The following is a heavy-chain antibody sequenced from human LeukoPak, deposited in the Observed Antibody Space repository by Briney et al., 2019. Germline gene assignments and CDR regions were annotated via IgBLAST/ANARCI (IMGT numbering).Heavy chain of an antibody. CDR1: GFTVSSNY. CDR3: ARRCWYLGCDYYYYGMDV. V-gene: IGHV3-53*01. J-gene: IGHJ6*02. D-gene: IGHD6-13*01. CDR2: IYSGGST. Sequence: QSGGSLRLSCAASGFTVSSNYMSWVRQAPGKGLEWVSVIYSGGSTYYADSVKGRFTISRDNSKNTLYLQMNSLRAEDTAVYYCARRCWYLGCDYYYYGMDVWGQGTTVTVSS.